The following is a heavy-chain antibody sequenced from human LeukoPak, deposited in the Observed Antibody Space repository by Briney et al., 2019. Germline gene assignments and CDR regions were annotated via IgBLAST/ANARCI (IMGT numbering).Heavy chain of an antibody. J-gene: IGHJ4*02. CDR2: IYWNDDK. Sequence: SGPTLVKPTQTLTLTCTFSGFSLSTSGVGVGWIRRPPGKALEWLALIYWNDDKRYSPSLKSRLTITKDTSKNQVVLTMTNMDPVDTATYYCARMAERWLQPYADYWGQGTLVTVSS. CDR3: ARMAERWLQPYADY. V-gene: IGHV2-5*01. D-gene: IGHD5-24*01. CDR1: GFSLSTSGVG.